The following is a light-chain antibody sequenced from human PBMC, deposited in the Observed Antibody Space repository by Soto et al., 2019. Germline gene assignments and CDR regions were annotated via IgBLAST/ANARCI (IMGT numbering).Light chain of an antibody. J-gene: IGKJ5*01. CDR1: ERVRSK. V-gene: IGKV3-15*01. Sequence: EIVMTQSPATLSVSPGEGVTLSCRASERVRSKVAWYQQKPGQAPRLLIYGSSTRATGIPDRFRGSGSGAEYTLTISSLQSEDFAVYYCQQYNSWPPITFGQGTRLEIK. CDR3: QQYNSWPPIT. CDR2: GSS.